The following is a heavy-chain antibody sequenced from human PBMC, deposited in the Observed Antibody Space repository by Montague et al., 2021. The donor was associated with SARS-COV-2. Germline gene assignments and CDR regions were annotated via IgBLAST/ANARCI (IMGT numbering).Heavy chain of an antibody. CDR3: ARFGSGTLEFDL. J-gene: IGHJ4*02. CDR1: GASISTGIYY. D-gene: IGHD1-26*01. CDR2: IRTTGHT. Sequence: TLSLTCTVSGASISTGIYYWSWIRQPAGKVLEWIGRIRTTGHTDYXSSLESRVFMSVDTSTNQFSLSLTSVTAADAAVYFCARFGSGTLEFDLWGQGTLVTVSS. V-gene: IGHV4-61*02.